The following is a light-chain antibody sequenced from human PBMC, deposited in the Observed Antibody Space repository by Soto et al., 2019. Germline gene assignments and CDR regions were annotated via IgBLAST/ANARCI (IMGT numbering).Light chain of an antibody. V-gene: IGLV1-40*01. CDR3: QSYDSSLSSWV. CDR1: SSNIGAGYD. Sequence: QLVLTQPPSVSGAPGQRVIISCTGSSSNIGAGYDVHWYQQLPGTAPKLLIYGNSNRPSGVPDRFSGSKSGTSASLAITGLQAEDEADYYCQSYDSSLSSWVFGGGTKLTVL. CDR2: GNS. J-gene: IGLJ3*02.